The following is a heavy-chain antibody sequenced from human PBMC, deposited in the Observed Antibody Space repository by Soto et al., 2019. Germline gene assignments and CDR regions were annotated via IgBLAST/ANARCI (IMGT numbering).Heavy chain of an antibody. CDR2: IYYSGST. D-gene: IGHD3-16*01. CDR1: GGSIRSAGCY. CDR3: ALRLGDPGRLYFDY. J-gene: IGHJ4*02. V-gene: IGHV4-31*03. Sequence: PSVTLSLTCTVPGGSIRSAGCYCSWIRQHPGMGLEWIGYIYYSGSTYYNPSLKSRVSISVDTSKNQFSLKLSSVTAADTAVYYCALRLGDPGRLYFDYWGQGTLVTVS.